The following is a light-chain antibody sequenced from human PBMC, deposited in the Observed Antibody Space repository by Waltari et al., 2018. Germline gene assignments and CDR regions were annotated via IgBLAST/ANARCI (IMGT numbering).Light chain of an antibody. Sequence: DIQMTQSPPSLSASVGDRVTITCRASQVIRDSLAWYQQKPGKAPKLLLYAASKLESWVPSRFSGGGSGTDYTLTSTSLQPEDFATYLCQQYNSVPRTFGQGTKVEIK. J-gene: IGKJ1*01. CDR3: QQYNSVPRT. CDR2: AAS. V-gene: IGKV1-NL1*01. CDR1: QVIRDS.